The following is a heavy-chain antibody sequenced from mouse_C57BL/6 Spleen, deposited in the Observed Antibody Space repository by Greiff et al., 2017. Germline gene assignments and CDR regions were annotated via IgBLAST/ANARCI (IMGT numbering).Heavy chain of an antibody. CDR1: GYTFTDYN. Sequence: EVQLQQSGPELVKPGASVKMSCKASGYTFTDYNMHWVKQSHGKSLEWIGYINPNNGGTSSNQKFKGKATLTVNKSSRPAYMELRSLTSEDSAVYYCASFSYAMDYWGQGTSVTVSS. J-gene: IGHJ4*01. V-gene: IGHV1-22*01. CDR3: ASFSYAMDY. CDR2: INPNNGGT.